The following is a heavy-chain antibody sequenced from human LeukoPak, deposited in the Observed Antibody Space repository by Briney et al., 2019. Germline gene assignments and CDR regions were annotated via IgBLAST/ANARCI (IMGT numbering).Heavy chain of an antibody. CDR3: AKDANYYDSSGFFIPFDY. CDR1: GFAFSRFA. CDR2: ISGNGHQT. J-gene: IGHJ4*02. V-gene: IGHV3-23*01. Sequence: GGSLRLSCSASGFAFSRFAMTWVRHLPGKGLDWVSTISGNGHQTYYGDSVKGRFSVSRDNSKNILYLQMDSLRADDSGLYYCAKDANYYDSSGFFIPFDYWGQGTLVTVSS. D-gene: IGHD3-22*01.